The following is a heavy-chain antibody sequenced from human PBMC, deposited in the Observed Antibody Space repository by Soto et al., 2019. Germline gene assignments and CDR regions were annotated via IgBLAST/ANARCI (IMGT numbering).Heavy chain of an antibody. CDR3: ARDREMATTEFDY. CDR1: GFTFSSYA. Sequence: QVQLVESGGGVVQPGRSLRLSCAASGFTFSSYAMHWVRQAPGKGLEWVAVISYDGSNKYYADSVKGRFTISRDNSKNTLYLQMNSLRAEDTAVYYCARDREMATTEFDYWGQGTLVTVSS. CDR2: ISYDGSNK. J-gene: IGHJ4*02. D-gene: IGHD5-12*01. V-gene: IGHV3-30-3*01.